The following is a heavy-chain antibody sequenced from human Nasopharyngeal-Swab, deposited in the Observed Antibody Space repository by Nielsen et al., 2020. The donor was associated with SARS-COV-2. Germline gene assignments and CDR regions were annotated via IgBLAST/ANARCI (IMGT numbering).Heavy chain of an antibody. D-gene: IGHD5-12*01. CDR3: ARDRGGYDN. CDR2: ISSNGGST. Sequence: GESLKISCAASGFTFSSYAMHWVRQAPGKGLEYVSAISSNGGSTYYANSVRGRFTISRDNSKNTLYLQMGSLRAEDMAVYYCARDRGGYDNWGQGTLVTVSS. V-gene: IGHV3-64*01. CDR1: GFTFSSYA. J-gene: IGHJ4*02.